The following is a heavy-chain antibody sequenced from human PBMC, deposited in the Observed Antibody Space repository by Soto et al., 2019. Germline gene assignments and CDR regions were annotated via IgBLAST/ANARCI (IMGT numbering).Heavy chain of an antibody. CDR3: AKGIPYYDSSGYFDY. J-gene: IGHJ4*02. D-gene: IGHD3-22*01. V-gene: IGHV3-23*01. Sequence: GGSLRLSCAGSGFTFSSYGMSWVRQAPGKGLEWVSGISGSGDGTYYADSVKGRFTISRDDSKNTLYLQMNSLRAEDTAVYYCAKGIPYYDSSGYFDYWGQGTLVTVSS. CDR1: GFTFSSYG. CDR2: ISGSGDGT.